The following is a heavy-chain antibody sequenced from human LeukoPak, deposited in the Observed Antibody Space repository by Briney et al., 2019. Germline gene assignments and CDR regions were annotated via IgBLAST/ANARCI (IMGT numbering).Heavy chain of an antibody. D-gene: IGHD6-19*01. CDR3: ARDIPDSSGWSAYYYGMDV. Sequence: GGSLRLSCAASGLTFSSYSMNWVRQAPGKGLEWVSSISSSSSYIYYADSVKGRFTISRDNAKNSLYLQMNSLRAEDTAVYYCARDIPDSSGWSAYYYGMDVWGQGTTVTVSS. V-gene: IGHV3-21*01. CDR2: ISSSSSYI. CDR1: GLTFSSYS. J-gene: IGHJ6*02.